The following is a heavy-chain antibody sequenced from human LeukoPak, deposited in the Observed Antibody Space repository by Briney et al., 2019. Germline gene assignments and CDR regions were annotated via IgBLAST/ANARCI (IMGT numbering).Heavy chain of an antibody. D-gene: IGHD1-1*01. CDR2: IGYDGNTK. J-gene: IGHJ4*02. CDR3: AKDRGTNWSLDY. V-gene: IGHV3-30*02. CDR1: GFTFNKDG. Sequence: GGSLRLSCAASGFTFNKDGMHWVRQAPGKGLEWVTFIGYDGNTKYYADSVRGRFTISRDNLKNTLYLQMNSLRPEDAAVYYCAKDRGTNWSLDYWGQGTLVIVSS.